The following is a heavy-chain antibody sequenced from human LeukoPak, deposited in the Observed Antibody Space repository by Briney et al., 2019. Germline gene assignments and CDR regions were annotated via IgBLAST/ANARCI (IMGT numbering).Heavy chain of an antibody. CDR3: ARETQEVDDYGDYGGSVGLDY. J-gene: IGHJ4*02. CDR2: INPNGGGT. CDR1: GNTLTGYY. Sequence: GATVKISCKASGNTLTGYYMHSVRQAPGQGHEWMGWINPNGGGTNYAQKFQGRVTMTRDTSISTAYMELSWLRSDDTAVYYCARETQEVDDYGDYGGSVGLDYWGQGTLVTVSS. D-gene: IGHD4-17*01. V-gene: IGHV1-2*02.